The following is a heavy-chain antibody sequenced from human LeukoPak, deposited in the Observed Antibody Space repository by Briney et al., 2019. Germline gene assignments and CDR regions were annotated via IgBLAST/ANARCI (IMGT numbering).Heavy chain of an antibody. Sequence: GGSLRLSCAASGFTFSSYAMSWVRQAPGKGLEWVSAISGSGCSTYYADSVKGRFTISRDNSKNMLYLQMNSLRAEDTAVYYCAKGVVAATTGAFDIWGQGTMVTVSS. V-gene: IGHV3-23*01. D-gene: IGHD2-15*01. J-gene: IGHJ3*02. CDR3: AKGVVAATTGAFDI. CDR1: GFTFSSYA. CDR2: ISGSGCST.